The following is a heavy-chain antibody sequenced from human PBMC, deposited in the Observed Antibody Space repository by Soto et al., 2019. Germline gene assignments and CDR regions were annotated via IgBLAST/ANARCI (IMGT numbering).Heavy chain of an antibody. CDR1: GFTFSSYG. J-gene: IGHJ4*02. Sequence: HPGGSLRLSCAASGFTFSSYGMHWVRQAPGKGLEWVAVIWYDGSNKYYADSVKGRFTISRDNSKNTLYLQMNSLRAEDTAVYYCARNGRYYYDSSGYYFGYWGQGTLVTVSS. D-gene: IGHD3-22*01. CDR2: IWYDGSNK. CDR3: ARNGRYYYDSSGYYFGY. V-gene: IGHV3-33*01.